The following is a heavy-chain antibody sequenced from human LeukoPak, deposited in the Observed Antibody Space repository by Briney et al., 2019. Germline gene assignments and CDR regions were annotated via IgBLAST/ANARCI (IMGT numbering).Heavy chain of an antibody. D-gene: IGHD5-18*01. CDR1: GYTFTNYA. V-gene: IGHV1-3*04. J-gene: IGHJ4*02. CDR2: INTGNGNT. CDR3: ARDRAMADY. Sequence: GASVKVSCKGSGYTFTNYAVHWVRQAPGQRLEWMGWINTGNGNTKYSQKFEGRVTVTRDTSATAAYMELSSLRSEDTAVYYCARDRAMADYWGQGTLVTVSS.